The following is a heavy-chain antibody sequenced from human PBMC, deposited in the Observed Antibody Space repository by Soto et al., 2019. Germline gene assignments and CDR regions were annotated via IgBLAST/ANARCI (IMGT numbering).Heavy chain of an antibody. D-gene: IGHD3-10*01. Sequence: GGSLRLSCAASGFTFSSYDMHWVRQATGKGLEWVSAIGTAGDTYYPGSVKGRFTISRETAKNSLYLQMNSLRAGDTAVYYGARDRYYYGSGSYYYYGMDVWGQGTTVTVSS. J-gene: IGHJ6*02. CDR1: GFTFSSYD. CDR3: ARDRYYYGSGSYYYYGMDV. CDR2: IGTAGDT. V-gene: IGHV3-13*01.